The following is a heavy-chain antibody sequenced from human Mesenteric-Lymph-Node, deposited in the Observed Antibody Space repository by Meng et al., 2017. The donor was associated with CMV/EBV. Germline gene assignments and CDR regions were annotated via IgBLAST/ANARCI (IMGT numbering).Heavy chain of an antibody. CDR2: IYTGGSST. V-gene: IGHV3-NL1*01. Sequence: GESLKISCAASGFTFSSYGMHWVRQAPGKGLEWVSVIYTGGSSTYYADSVKGRFTISRDNSKDTLFLQMDSLRVEDTAIYYCAAFYSNYLTTWGQGTLVTVSS. CDR3: AAFYSNYLTT. J-gene: IGHJ5*02. CDR1: GFTFSSYG. D-gene: IGHD4-11*01.